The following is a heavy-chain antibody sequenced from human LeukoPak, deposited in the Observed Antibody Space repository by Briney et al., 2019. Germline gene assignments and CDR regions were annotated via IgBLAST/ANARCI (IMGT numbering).Heavy chain of an antibody. D-gene: IGHD3-9*01. V-gene: IGHV3-7*01. CDR2: IKQDGSEK. Sequence: PGGSLRLSCAASGFTFRNYAMSWVRQAPGKGLEWVANIKQDGSEKYYVDSVKGRFTISRDNAKNSLYLQMNSLRAEDTAVYYCAREGHILTGYETYYYYYGMDVWGQGTTVTVSS. CDR1: GFTFRNYA. CDR3: AREGHILTGYETYYYYYGMDV. J-gene: IGHJ6*02.